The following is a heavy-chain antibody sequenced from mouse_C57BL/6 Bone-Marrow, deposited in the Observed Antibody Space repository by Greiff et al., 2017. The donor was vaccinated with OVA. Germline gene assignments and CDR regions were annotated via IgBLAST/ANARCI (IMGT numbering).Heavy chain of an antibody. J-gene: IGHJ3*01. Sequence: EVQRVESGGDLVKPGGSLKLSCAASGFTFSSYGMSWVRQTPDKRLEWVATISSGGSYTYYPDSVKGRFTISRDNAKNTLYLQMSSLKSEDTAMYYCARALPSRGFAYWGQGTLVTVSA. V-gene: IGHV5-6*01. CDR1: GFTFSSYG. CDR2: ISSGGSYT. CDR3: ARALPSRGFAY.